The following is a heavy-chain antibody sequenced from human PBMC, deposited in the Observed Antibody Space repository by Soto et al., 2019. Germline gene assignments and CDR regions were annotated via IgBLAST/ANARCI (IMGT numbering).Heavy chain of an antibody. CDR3: ARDGSGSYYYGMDV. CDR1: GFTFSDYY. D-gene: IGHD3-10*01. J-gene: IGHJ6*02. Sequence: QVQLVESGGGLVKPGGSLRLSCAASGFTFSDYYMSWIRQAPGKGLEWISYISSSTGYTNYADSVKGRFTISRDNAKNSLYLQMNGVRGDDTAVYYCARDGSGSYYYGMDVWGQGTTVTVSS. CDR2: ISSSTGYT. V-gene: IGHV3-11*05.